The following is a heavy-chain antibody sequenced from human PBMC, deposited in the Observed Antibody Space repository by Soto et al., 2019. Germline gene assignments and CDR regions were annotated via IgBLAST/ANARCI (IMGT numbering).Heavy chain of an antibody. CDR3: ARGPRTNYYYYDSSGYLDY. CDR1: GYTFTSYG. CDR2: ISAYNGNT. D-gene: IGHD3-22*01. Sequence: ASVKVSCKASGYTFTSYGISWVRQAPGQGLEWMGWISAYNGNTNYAQKLQGRVTMTTDTSTSTAYMELRSLRSDDTAVYYCARGPRTNYYYYDSSGYLDYWGQGTLVTVSS. J-gene: IGHJ4*02. V-gene: IGHV1-18*01.